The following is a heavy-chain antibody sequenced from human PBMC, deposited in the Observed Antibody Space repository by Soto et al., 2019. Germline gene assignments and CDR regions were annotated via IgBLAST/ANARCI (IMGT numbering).Heavy chain of an antibody. CDR1: GFTFSSSW. CDR3: AIDWSYSLYV. J-gene: IGHJ6*02. V-gene: IGHV3-74*03. CDR2: INSDGSDT. Sequence: EVQLVESGGGLVQPGGSLRLSCAASGFTFSSSWMHWVRQVPGKGLVWVSYINSDGSDTTYADSVKGRFTISSDNAKNTVYLQMNSLKPEDTAVYYCAIDWSYSLYVWGQGTTVTVSS.